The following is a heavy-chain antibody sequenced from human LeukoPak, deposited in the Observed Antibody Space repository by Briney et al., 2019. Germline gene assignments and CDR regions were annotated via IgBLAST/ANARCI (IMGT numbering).Heavy chain of an antibody. CDR3: AGHYYDSSGYSY. V-gene: IGHV3-30-3*01. CDR1: GFTFSSYA. CDR2: ISYDGSNK. J-gene: IGHJ4*02. D-gene: IGHD3-22*01. Sequence: GSLRLSCAASGFTFSSYAMHWVRQAPGKGLEWVAVISYDGSNKYYADSVKGRFTISRDNSKNTLYLQMNSLRAEDTAVYYCAGHYYDSSGYSYWGQGTLVTVSS.